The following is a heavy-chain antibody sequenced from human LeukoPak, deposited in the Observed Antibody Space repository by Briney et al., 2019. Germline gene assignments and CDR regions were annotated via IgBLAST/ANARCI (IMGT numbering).Heavy chain of an antibody. J-gene: IGHJ3*02. V-gene: IGHV3-72*01. CDR1: GFTFSSYA. CDR2: TRNKANSYTT. Sequence: GGSLRLSCAASGFTFSSYAISWVRQAPGKGLEWVGRTRNKANSYTTEYAASVKGRFTISRDDSKNSLYLQMNSLKTEDTAVYYCARGGVYDSSGYYLRDAFDIWGQGTMVTVSS. D-gene: IGHD3-22*01. CDR3: ARGGVYDSSGYYLRDAFDI.